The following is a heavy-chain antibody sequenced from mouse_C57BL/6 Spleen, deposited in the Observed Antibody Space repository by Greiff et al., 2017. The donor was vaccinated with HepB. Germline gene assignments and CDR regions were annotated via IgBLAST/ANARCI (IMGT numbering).Heavy chain of an antibody. Sequence: EVKRVESGGDLVKPGGSLKISCAASGFTFSSDGMSWVRQTPDKRLEWVASISSGGSYAYYPDSVKGGFTISRDNAKNTLYLQMSSLKSEDTAMFYCVRQKPHGYYGDFDSFFQGTTLTVSS. CDR2: ISSGGSYA. CDR1: GFTFSSDG. J-gene: IGHJ2*01. D-gene: IGHD2-3*01. CDR3: VRQKPHGYYGDFDS. V-gene: IGHV5-6*01.